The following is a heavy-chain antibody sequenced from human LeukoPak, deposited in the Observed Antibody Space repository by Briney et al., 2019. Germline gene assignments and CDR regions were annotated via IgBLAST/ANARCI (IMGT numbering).Heavy chain of an antibody. CDR2: MHHSGSS. J-gene: IGHJ4*02. Sequence: PSETLSLTCSVSGVSIKSYYWNWVRQSPGRGLEWIGYMHHSGSSHYNLFLKSRVSISLDTSKNQFYLRVSSVTAADTAVYYCAGGYGSSWSFDHWGQGTLATVSS. CDR3: AGGYGSSWSFDH. D-gene: IGHD2-2*01. V-gene: IGHV4-59*01. CDR1: GVSIKSYY.